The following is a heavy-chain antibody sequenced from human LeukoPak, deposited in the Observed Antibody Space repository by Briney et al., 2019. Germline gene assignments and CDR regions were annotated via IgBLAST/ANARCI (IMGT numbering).Heavy chain of an antibody. J-gene: IGHJ4*02. CDR2: IFPGDSHT. Sequence: GESLQISCKGPGHSFINYWIAWVRQMPGKGLEWIGIIFPGDSHTRYSPSFQGQVTISADMSIGTAYLQWSSLRASDTAMYYCARIVGTWYGGSWGQGTLVFVSS. CDR1: GHSFINYW. V-gene: IGHV5-51*01. D-gene: IGHD1-26*01. CDR3: ARIVGTWYGGS.